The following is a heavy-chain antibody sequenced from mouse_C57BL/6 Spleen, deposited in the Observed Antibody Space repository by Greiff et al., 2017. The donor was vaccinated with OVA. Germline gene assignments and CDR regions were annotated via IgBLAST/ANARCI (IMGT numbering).Heavy chain of an antibody. CDR3: ARADYYCSPFAY. V-gene: IGHV1-53*01. CDR2: INPSNGGT. CDR1: GYTFTSYW. Sequence: QVQLQQPGPELVKPGASVKLSCKASGYTFTSYWMHWVKQRPGQGLEWIGNINPSNGGTNYNEQFKSKATLTVDKSSSTAYMQLSSLTSEDSAVYYCARADYYCSPFAYWGQGTLVTVSA. J-gene: IGHJ3*01. D-gene: IGHD1-1*01.